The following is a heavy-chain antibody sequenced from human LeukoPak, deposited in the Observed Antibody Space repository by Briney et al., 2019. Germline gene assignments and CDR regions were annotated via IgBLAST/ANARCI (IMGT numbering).Heavy chain of an antibody. D-gene: IGHD3-16*01. J-gene: IGHJ6*02. Sequence: SQTLSLTCAVSGGSISSGDYSWSWIRQPPGKGLEWIGYIYHSGSTYYNPSLKSRVTISVDTSKNQLSLKVTSVTGADTAVYYCARFGVDYDMDVWGQGTTVTVSS. CDR3: ARFGVDYDMDV. CDR1: GGSISSGDYS. V-gene: IGHV4-30-2*02. CDR2: IYHSGST.